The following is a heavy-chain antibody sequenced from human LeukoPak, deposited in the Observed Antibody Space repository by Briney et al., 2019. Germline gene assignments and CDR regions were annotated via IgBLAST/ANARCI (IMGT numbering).Heavy chain of an antibody. CDR2: IYHSGST. CDR1: GGSISSGGYY. CDR3: ARATPCPSLVDY. J-gene: IGHJ4*02. V-gene: IGHV4-30-2*01. Sequence: SETLSLTCTVSGGSISSGGYYWSWIRQPPGKGLEWIGYIYHSGSTYYNPSLKSRVTISVDRSKNQFSLKLSSVTAADTAVYYCARATPCPSLVDYWGQGTLVTVSS.